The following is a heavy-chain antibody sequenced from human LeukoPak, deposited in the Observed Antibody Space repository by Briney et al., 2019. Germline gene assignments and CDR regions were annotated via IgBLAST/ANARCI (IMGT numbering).Heavy chain of an antibody. V-gene: IGHV3-23*01. CDR3: AKDIDYGDYVVS. CDR1: GSTFSGYA. J-gene: IGHJ4*02. D-gene: IGHD4-17*01. CDR2: ISSSGGTT. Sequence: PGGSLRLSCAASGSTFSGYAMSWVRQAPGKGLEWVSAISSSGGTTYYADSVKGRFTISRDNSKNTLYLQMNSLRAEDTAVYYCAKDIDYGDYVVSWGQGTLVTVSS.